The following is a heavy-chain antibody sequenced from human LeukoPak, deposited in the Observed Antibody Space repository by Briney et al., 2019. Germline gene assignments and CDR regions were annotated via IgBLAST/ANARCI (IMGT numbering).Heavy chain of an antibody. CDR1: GFSFSTYA. CDR3: ARTVVVVAAVDY. CDR2: VGAGGGST. J-gene: IGHJ4*02. V-gene: IGHV3-23*01. Sequence: GGSLRLSCAASGFSFSTYAMSWVRQAPGKGLEFVSSVGAGGGSTYYADSVKGRFAISRDNSASTLYLQMNSLRAEDTAVYYCARTVVVVAAVDYWGQGTLVTVSS. D-gene: IGHD2-15*01.